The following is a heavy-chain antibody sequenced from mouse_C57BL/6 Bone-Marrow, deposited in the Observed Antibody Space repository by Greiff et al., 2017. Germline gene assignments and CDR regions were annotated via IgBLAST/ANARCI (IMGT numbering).Heavy chain of an antibody. D-gene: IGHD1-1*01. CDR2: LSSGGSYT. V-gene: IGHV5-6*01. CDR3: ARHLLPVVALAMDY. J-gene: IGHJ4*01. Sequence: EVQLVESGGDLVKPGGSLKLSCAASGFTFSSYGMSWVRHTPDKRLAWVSTLSSGGSYTYYPDSVKGRFTISRDNAKNTLYLQMSSLKSEDTAMDYCARHLLPVVALAMDYWGQGTSVTVSS. CDR1: GFTFSSYG.